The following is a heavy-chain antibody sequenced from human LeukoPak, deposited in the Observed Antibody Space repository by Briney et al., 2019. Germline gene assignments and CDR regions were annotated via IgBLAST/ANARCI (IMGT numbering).Heavy chain of an antibody. CDR2: ISSSSSYI. Sequence: GGSLRLSCAASGLTFSSYSMNWVRQAPGKGLEWVSSISSSSSYIYYADSVKGRFTISRDNAKNSLYLQMNSLRAEDTAVYYCARAYGGNSWDFDYWGQGTLVTVSS. D-gene: IGHD4-23*01. CDR1: GLTFSSYS. J-gene: IGHJ4*02. CDR3: ARAYGGNSWDFDY. V-gene: IGHV3-21*01.